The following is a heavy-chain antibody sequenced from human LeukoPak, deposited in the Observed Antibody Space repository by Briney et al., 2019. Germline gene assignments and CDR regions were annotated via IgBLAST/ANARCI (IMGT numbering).Heavy chain of an antibody. J-gene: IGHJ4*02. V-gene: IGHV1-69*05. CDR2: IIPIFGTA. CDR3: ARGSYCSGGSCYEYYFDY. Sequence: ASVKVSCKASGGSLSTYAINWVRQAPGQGLEWMGGIIPIFGTANYAQKFQGRVTITTDESTITAYMELSSLRSEDTAVYYCARGSYCSGGSCYEYYFDYWGQGTLVTVSS. CDR1: GGSLSTYA. D-gene: IGHD2-15*01.